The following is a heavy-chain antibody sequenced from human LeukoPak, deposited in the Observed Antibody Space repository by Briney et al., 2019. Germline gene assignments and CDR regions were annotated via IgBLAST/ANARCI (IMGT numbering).Heavy chain of an antibody. CDR3: AREGGSYKHFDY. D-gene: IGHD3-10*01. V-gene: IGHV1-2*04. J-gene: IGHJ4*02. CDR2: INPNSGGT. Sequence: ASVKVSCKASGYTFTGYYMHWVRQAPGQGLEWMGWINPNSGGTNYAQKFQGWVTMTRDTSISTACMELSRLRSDDTAAYYCAREGGSYKHFDYWGQGTLVTVSS. CDR1: GYTFTGYY.